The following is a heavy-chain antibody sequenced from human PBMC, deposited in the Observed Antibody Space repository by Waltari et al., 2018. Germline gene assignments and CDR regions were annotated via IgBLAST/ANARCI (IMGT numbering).Heavy chain of an antibody. D-gene: IGHD6-6*01. Sequence: QVQLQQWGAGLLKPSETLSLTCAVYGGSFSGYYWSWIRQPPGKGLDGIGEINHSGNTNYNPSLKSRVTISVDTSKNQFSLKLSSVTAADTAVYYCTTQTARSYYMDVWGKGTTVTVSS. J-gene: IGHJ6*03. CDR3: TTQTARSYYMDV. V-gene: IGHV4-34*01. CDR1: GGSFSGYY. CDR2: INHSGNT.